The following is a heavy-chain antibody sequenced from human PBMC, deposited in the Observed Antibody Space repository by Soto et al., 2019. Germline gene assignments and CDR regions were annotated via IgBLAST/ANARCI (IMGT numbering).Heavy chain of an antibody. CDR3: AAMGTYH. D-gene: IGHD5-18*01. CDR1: EFTFSIYA. V-gene: IGHV3-23*01. J-gene: IGHJ5*02. Sequence: GGSLRLSCAASEFTFSIYAMSWVRQAPGKGLEWVSGISTSGGSIYYADSVKGRFTISRDNSNNMLFLQMSRLRVDDTAVYYCAAMGTYHWGQGTLVTVSS. CDR2: ISTSGGSI.